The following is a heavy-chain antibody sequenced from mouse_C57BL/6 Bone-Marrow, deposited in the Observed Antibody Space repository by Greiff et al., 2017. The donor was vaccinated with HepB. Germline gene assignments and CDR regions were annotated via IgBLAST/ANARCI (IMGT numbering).Heavy chain of an antibody. CDR1: GFTFSDYY. Sequence: EVQLMESAGGLVQPGSSMKLSCTASGFTFSDYYMAWVRQVPEKGLEWVANINYDGSSTYYLDSLKSRFIISRDNAKNILYLQMSSLKSEDTATYYCARTLYYYAMDYWGQGTSVTVSS. V-gene: IGHV5-16*01. J-gene: IGHJ4*01. CDR2: INYDGSST. CDR3: ARTLYYYAMDY.